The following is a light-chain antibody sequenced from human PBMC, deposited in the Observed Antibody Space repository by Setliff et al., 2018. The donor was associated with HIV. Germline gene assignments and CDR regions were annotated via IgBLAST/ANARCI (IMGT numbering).Light chain of an antibody. J-gene: IGLJ2*01. CDR1: SSNIGAGYD. CDR2: GNN. V-gene: IGLV1-40*01. Sequence: QSVLTQPPSVSGAPGQRVTISCTGSSSNIGAGYDVHWYQQLPGTAPKLLIYGNNYRPSGVPDRFSGSKSGTSASLAITGLQAEDEADYYCQSYDSSLSGYVVFGGGTKGTVL. CDR3: QSYDSSLSGYVV.